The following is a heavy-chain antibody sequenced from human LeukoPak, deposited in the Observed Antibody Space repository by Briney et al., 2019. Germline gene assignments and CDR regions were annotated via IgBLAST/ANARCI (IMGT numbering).Heavy chain of an antibody. CDR1: GGSISSYY. V-gene: IGHV4-4*07. D-gene: IGHD4-17*01. CDR3: ARDDSYGDYVHWFDP. Sequence: SETLSLTCTASGGSISSYYWSWIRQPAGTGLEWIGRIYTSGSTNYNPSLKSRVTMSVDTSKNQFSLKLSSVTAADTAVYYCARDDSYGDYVHWFDPWGQGTLVTVSS. J-gene: IGHJ5*02. CDR2: IYTSGST.